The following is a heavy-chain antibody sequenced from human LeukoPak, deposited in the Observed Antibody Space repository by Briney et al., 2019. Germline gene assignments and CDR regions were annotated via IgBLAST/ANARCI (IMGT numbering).Heavy chain of an antibody. CDR1: GGPINNYY. Sequence: SETLSLTCTVSGGPINNYYWSWIRQPPGKGLEWIGYISYSGSTNYNPSLKSRVVVSVDTSKNQFSLELSSVTAADTAIYYCARSPALGRKFFYFDYWGQGTLVTVSS. D-gene: IGHD7-27*01. CDR3: ARSPALGRKFFYFDY. V-gene: IGHV4-59*01. J-gene: IGHJ4*02. CDR2: ISYSGST.